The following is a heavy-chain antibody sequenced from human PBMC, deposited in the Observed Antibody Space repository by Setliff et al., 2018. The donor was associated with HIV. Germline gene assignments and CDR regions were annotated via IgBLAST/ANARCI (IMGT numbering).Heavy chain of an antibody. CDR3: ARGRNYDSSGYGDYYYYMDV. J-gene: IGHJ6*03. CDR2: IIPLFGTT. Sequence: GASVKVSCKASGGTFSSYPISWVRQAPGQGLEWMGGIIPLFGTTHYAQKFQGRVTVTADESTSTAYMQLSSLRSDDTAVYYCARGRNYDSSGYGDYYYYMDVWGKGTTVTVSS. CDR1: GGTFSSYP. V-gene: IGHV1-69*13. D-gene: IGHD3-22*01.